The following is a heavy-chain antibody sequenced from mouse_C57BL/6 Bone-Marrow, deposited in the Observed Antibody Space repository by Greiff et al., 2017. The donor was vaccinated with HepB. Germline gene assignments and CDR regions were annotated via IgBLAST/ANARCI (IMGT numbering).Heavy chain of an antibody. J-gene: IGHJ3*01. Sequence: VQLQESGAELARPGASVKLSCKASGYTFTSYGISRVKQRTGQGLEWIGELYPRSGNTYYNEKFKGKATLTADQSSSTAYMELRSLTSEDSAVYFWARSEGHCAWFAYWGQGTLVTVSA. V-gene: IGHV1-81*01. CDR1: GYTFTSYG. D-gene: IGHD3-3*01. CDR2: LYPRSGNT. CDR3: ARSEGHCAWFAY.